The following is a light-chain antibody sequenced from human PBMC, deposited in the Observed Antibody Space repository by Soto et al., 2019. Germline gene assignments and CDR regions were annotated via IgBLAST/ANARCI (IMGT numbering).Light chain of an antibody. J-gene: IGKJ4*01. CDR2: DTS. V-gene: IGKV3-11*01. Sequence: EIVLTQSPGTLSLSPGERATLSCRASQSVNNYLAWYQQKPGQAPRLLIYDTSDRATGIPARFSGSGSGTDFTLTISSLEPEDFAVYYCQRYNNWPLTFGGGTKVESK. CDR3: QRYNNWPLT. CDR1: QSVNNY.